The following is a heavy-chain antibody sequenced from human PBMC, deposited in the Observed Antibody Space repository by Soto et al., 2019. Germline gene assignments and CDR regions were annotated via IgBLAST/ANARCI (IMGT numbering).Heavy chain of an antibody. V-gene: IGHV4-39*01. Sequence: QLQLSESGPGLVKPSETLSLTCTVSGGSITGDNYYCGWIRQTPGKGLEWIGSVEPSGNTAYNPSMRGQVTIAADESKKHFYLHLGSVTAADAAVYYCVRGGGYCGCGSCDFWGQGILVVVSS. CDR2: VEPSGNT. J-gene: IGHJ4*01. CDR1: GGSITGDNYY. CDR3: VRGGGYCGCGSCDF. D-gene: IGHD2-21*01.